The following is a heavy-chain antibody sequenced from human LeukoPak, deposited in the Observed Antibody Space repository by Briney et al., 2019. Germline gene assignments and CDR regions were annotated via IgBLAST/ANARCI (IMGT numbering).Heavy chain of an antibody. V-gene: IGHV4-59*01. CDR2: IYYSGST. J-gene: IGHJ4*02. D-gene: IGHD6-6*01. CDR3: ARALYSSSDFDY. Sequence: SETLSLICTVSGGSISSYYWSWIRQPPGKGLEWIGYIYYSGSTNYNPSLKSRVTISVDTSKNQFSLKLSSVTAADTVVYYCARALYSSSDFDYWGQGTLVTVSS. CDR1: GGSISSYY.